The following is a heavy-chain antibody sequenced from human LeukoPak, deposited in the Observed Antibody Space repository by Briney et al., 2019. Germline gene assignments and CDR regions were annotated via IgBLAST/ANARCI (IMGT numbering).Heavy chain of an antibody. V-gene: IGHV4-39*07. CDR2: IYYSGST. CDR1: GGSISSSTYF. J-gene: IGHJ5*02. Sequence: SETLSLTCTVSGGSISSSTYFWGWIRQPPGKGLEWIGTIYYSGSTYYNPSLKSRVTISVDTSKNQFSLKLSSVTAADTAVYYCARLYSSRRYRSGSGFDPWGQGTLVTVSS. CDR3: ARLYSSRRYRSGSGFDP. D-gene: IGHD6-13*01.